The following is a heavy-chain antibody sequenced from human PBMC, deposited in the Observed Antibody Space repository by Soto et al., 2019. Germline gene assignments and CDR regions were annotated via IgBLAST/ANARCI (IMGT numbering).Heavy chain of an antibody. J-gene: IGHJ5*02. CDR3: ARRQVGFGEYDNWFDP. Sequence: PSETLSLTCTVSGGSISNSSYLWGWIRQPPGKGLQWIGSVSYSGSTYYNPSLKSRVTISVDTSKTQSSLRLSSVTAADTAVYYCARRQVGFGEYDNWFDPWGQGTLVTVSS. CDR1: GGSISNSSYL. V-gene: IGHV4-39*01. D-gene: IGHD3-10*01. CDR2: VSYSGST.